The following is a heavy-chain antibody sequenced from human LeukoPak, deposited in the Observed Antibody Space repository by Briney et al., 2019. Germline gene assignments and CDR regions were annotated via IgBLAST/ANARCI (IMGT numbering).Heavy chain of an antibody. CDR3: ANQLRYFDWLLFG. J-gene: IGHJ4*02. CDR2: ISSSGSTI. Sequence: GGSLRLSCAASGFTFSSYEMNWVRQAPGKGLEWVSYISSSGSTIYYADSVKGRFTISRDNAKNSLYLQMNSLRAEDTAVYYCANQLRYFDWLLFGRGQGTLVTVSS. V-gene: IGHV3-48*03. CDR1: GFTFSSYE. D-gene: IGHD3-9*01.